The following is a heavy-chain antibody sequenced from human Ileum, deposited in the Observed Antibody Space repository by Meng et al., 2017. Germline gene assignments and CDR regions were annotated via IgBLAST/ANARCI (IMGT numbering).Heavy chain of an antibody. V-gene: IGHV4-38-2*02. CDR2: YYYKGNT. J-gene: IGHJ4*02. D-gene: IGHD3-10*01. CDR3: ASSLTVNRGGASHY. CDR1: GSSISSGYC. Sequence: SETLSLTCTVSGSSISSGYCWGWIRQPPGKGLECIGIYYYKGNTYYNSSLKSRLSISVDTSKNQFYLKLSSVTAADTAVYYCASSLTVNRGGASHYWGQGTLVTVSS.